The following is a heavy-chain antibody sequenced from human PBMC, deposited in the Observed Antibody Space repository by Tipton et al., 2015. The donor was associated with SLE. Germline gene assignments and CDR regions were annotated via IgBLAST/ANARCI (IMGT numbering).Heavy chain of an antibody. CDR2: IYHSGST. Sequence: LSLTCAVSGGSISSGGYSWSWIRQPPGKGLEWIGYIYHSGSTYYNPSLKSRVTISVDRSKNQFSLKLSSVTAADTAAYYCARGDRGSQGAFDIWGQGTMVTVSS. J-gene: IGHJ3*02. CDR1: GGSISSGGYS. D-gene: IGHD3-10*01. V-gene: IGHV4-30-2*01. CDR3: ARGDRGSQGAFDI.